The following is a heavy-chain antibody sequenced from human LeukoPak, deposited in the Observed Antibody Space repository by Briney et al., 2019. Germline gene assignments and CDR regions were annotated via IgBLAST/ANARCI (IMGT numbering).Heavy chain of an antibody. V-gene: IGHV4-39*01. CDR3: ARHYYHSRFNWFDP. Sequence: PSETLSLTCTVSGGSISSSGYYWGWIRQPPGKGLEWIGSIYYSGSTYYNPSLKSRVTISVDTSKNQFSLKLSSVTAADTAVYYCARHYYHSRFNWFDPWGQGTLVTVSS. CDR1: GGSISSSGYY. J-gene: IGHJ5*02. CDR2: IYYSGST. D-gene: IGHD3-9*01.